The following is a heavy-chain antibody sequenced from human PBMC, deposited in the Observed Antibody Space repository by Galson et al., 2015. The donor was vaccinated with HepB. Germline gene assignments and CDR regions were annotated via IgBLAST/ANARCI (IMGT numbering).Heavy chain of an antibody. V-gene: IGHV3-21*01. CDR2: ISESGASI. Sequence: SLRLSCAASGFAFSSSSMNWVRQAPGKGLDWVASISESGASIYYAGSLKGRFTISRDNAKNPLHLEMNSLRAEDTAVYYCARHGGGWIGGYNFDYWGRGTLVTVSS. CDR3: ARHGGGWIGGYNFDY. CDR1: GFAFSSSS. J-gene: IGHJ4*02. D-gene: IGHD3-10*01.